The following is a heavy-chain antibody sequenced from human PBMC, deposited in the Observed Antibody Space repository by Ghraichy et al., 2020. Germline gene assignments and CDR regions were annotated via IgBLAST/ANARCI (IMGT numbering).Heavy chain of an antibody. J-gene: IGHJ6*02. CDR2: ISAYNGNT. D-gene: IGHD6-13*01. CDR3: ARDKAAAAYYYYYGMDV. CDR1: GYTFTSYG. V-gene: IGHV1-18*01. Sequence: ASVKVSCKASGYTFTSYGISWVRQAPGQGLEWMGWISAYNGNTNYAQKLQGRVTMTTDTSTSTAYMELRSLRSDDTAVYYCARDKAAAAYYYYYGMDVWGQGTMVTVSS.